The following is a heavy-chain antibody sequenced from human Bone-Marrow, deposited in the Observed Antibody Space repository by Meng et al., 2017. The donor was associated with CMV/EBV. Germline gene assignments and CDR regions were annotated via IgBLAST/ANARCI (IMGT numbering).Heavy chain of an antibody. D-gene: IGHD4-11*01. V-gene: IGHV1-2*02. J-gene: IGHJ6*02. CDR1: GYTFTGYY. CDR2: INPNSGGT. Sequence: ASVKVSCKASGYTFTGYYMHWVRQAPGQGLEWMGWINPNSGGTNYAQKVQGRVTMTRYTSISTTYMELSRLRSDHTAVYYCARDQVCTVTTEPKNYGMDVWGQGTTVTVSS. CDR3: ARDQVCTVTTEPKNYGMDV.